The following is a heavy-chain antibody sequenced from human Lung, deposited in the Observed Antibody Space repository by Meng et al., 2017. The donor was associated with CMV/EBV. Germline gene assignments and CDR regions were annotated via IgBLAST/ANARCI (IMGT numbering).Heavy chain of an antibody. CDR2: INTNTGNP. V-gene: IGHV7-4-1*02. Sequence: QVQQVQPEYELKKPGAAVKISCKASGNTVTSAARHWVLQAPGQGLEWMGCINTNTGNPTYAQGFTERFVFSMDTSVSTAYLQISSLKAADTAVYYCARLYCSGGSCYTIDYWGQGTLVTVSS. CDR3: ARLYCSGGSCYTIDY. D-gene: IGHD2-15*01. J-gene: IGHJ4*02. CDR1: GNTVTSAA.